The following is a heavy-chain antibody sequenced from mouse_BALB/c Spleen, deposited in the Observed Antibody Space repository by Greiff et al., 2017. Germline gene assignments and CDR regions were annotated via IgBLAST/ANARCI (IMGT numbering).Heavy chain of an antibody. D-gene: IGHD3-3*01. J-gene: IGHJ4*01. V-gene: IGHV5-6-3*01. CDR3: ARDGTGYAMDY. CDR2: INSNGGST. CDR1: GFTFSSYG. Sequence: EVQGVESGGGLVQPGGSLKLSCAASGFTFSSYGMSWVRQTPDKRLELVATINSNGGSTYYPDSVKGRFTISRDNAKNTLYLQMSSLKSEDTAMYYCARDGTGYAMDYWGQGTSVTVSS.